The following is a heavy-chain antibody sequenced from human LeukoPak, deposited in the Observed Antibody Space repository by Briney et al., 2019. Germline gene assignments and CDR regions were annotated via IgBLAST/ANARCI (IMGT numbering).Heavy chain of an antibody. J-gene: IGHJ4*02. V-gene: IGHV3-23*01. Sequence: GGSLRLSCAASGFTFSSYVMSWVRQAPGKGLEWVSAISGSGATTYYADSVKGRFTISRDNSKNPLYLHMNSLRAEDTAVYYCAKRVSGTTFYWGQGTLVTVSS. CDR1: GFTFSSYV. CDR2: ISGSGATT. D-gene: IGHD1-1*01. CDR3: AKRVSGTTFY.